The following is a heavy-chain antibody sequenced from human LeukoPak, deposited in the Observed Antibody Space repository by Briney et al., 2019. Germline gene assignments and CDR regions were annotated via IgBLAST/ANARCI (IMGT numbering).Heavy chain of an antibody. D-gene: IGHD6-19*01. CDR1: GYTFSGYY. V-gene: IGHV1-2*06. CDR2: INPNSGGT. CDR3: AREDNLGSGSSPNDY. J-gene: IGHJ4*02. Sequence: ASVKVSCKASGYTFSGYYMNWVRQAPGQGLEWMGRINPNSGGTNYAQKFQGRVTMTRDTSISTAYMEFSRLRSDDTAVYYCAREDNLGSGSSPNDYWGQGTLVTVSS.